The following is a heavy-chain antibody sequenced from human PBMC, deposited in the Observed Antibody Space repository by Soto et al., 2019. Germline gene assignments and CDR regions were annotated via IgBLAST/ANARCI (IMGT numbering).Heavy chain of an antibody. CDR2: INSDSSQK. J-gene: IGHJ6*02. CDR1: GFTFKDYA. Sequence: QTGGSLRLSCAASGFTFKDYAMHWVRQAPGKGLEWVSGINSDSSQKAYADSVEGRFTVSRDSAKNALYLQMDSLRADDTALYYCAKDSSEDYYYSIDFWGQGTTVTVSS. V-gene: IGHV3-9*01. CDR3: AKDSSEDYYYSIDF.